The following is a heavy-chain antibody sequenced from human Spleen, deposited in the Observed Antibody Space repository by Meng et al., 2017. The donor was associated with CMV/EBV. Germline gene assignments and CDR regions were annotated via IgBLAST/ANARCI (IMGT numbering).Heavy chain of an antibody. CDR2: INPSSDGT. CDR1: GYTFTSHY. CDR3: ARCSGSFCSH. Sequence: VSCKASGYTFTSHYIHWVRQAPGQGLEWMGMINPSSDGTAYAPRFQGRGTMTSDRSSSAVYMEVNSLRSDDTAMYYCARCSGSFCSHWGQGTLVTVSS. V-gene: IGHV1-46*01. D-gene: IGHD6-25*01. J-gene: IGHJ1*01.